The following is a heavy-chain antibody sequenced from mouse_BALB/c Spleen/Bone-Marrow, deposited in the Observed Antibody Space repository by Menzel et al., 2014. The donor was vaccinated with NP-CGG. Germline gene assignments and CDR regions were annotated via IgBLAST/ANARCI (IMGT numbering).Heavy chain of an antibody. J-gene: IGHJ1*01. CDR1: GNTFTSYD. D-gene: IGHD1-2*01. CDR2: IFPGDSTT. CDR3: VRSRLRDWYFDV. Sequence: QVQLQQPGVEPVKPGASVKLSCKASGNTFTSYDINWVRQRPEQGLEWIGWIFPGDSTTKYNEKFKGKATLSTDKSSSTVHMQLSRLTSEDSAVYFCVRSRLRDWYFDVWGAGTTVTISS. V-gene: IGHV1S56*01.